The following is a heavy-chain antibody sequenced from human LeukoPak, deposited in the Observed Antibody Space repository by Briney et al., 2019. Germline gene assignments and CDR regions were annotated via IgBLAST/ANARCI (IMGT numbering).Heavy chain of an antibody. CDR3: ARGTPIAPSLDY. J-gene: IGHJ4*02. CDR1: GGSISSYY. V-gene: IGHV4-4*07. Sequence: PSETLSLTCTVSGGSISSYYWSWIRQPAGKGLEWIGRIYTSGSTNYNPSLKSRVTMSVDTSKNQFSLKLSSVTAADATVYYCARGTPIAPSLDYWGQGTLVTVSS. CDR2: IYTSGST. D-gene: IGHD6-13*01.